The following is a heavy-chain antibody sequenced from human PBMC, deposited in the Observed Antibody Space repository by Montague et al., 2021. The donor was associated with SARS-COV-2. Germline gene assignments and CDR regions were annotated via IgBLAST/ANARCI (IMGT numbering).Heavy chain of an antibody. V-gene: IGHV3-23*03. CDR2: IYSGGSST. J-gene: IGHJ4*02. D-gene: IGHD3-22*01. CDR3: AKSRGIRYDSSGYYYPLDY. Sequence: SLRLSCAASGFTFSSYAMSWVRQAPGKGLEWVSVIYSGGSSTYYADSVKCRFTISRDNSKSTLYLQMNSLRAEDTAVYYCAKSRGIRYDSSGYYYPLDYWGQGTLVTVSS. CDR1: GFTFSSYA.